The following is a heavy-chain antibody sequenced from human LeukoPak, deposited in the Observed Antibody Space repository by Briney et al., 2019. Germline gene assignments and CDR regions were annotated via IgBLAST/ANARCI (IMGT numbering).Heavy chain of an antibody. CDR3: ARDDDAFDI. V-gene: IGHV3-23*01. Sequence: GGSLRLSCAVSGFTFSSYAMSWVRQAPGKGLEWVSGLSGTGGTTYYADSVKGRFTISRDNAKNSLYLQMNSLRAEDTAVYYCARDDDAFDIWGQGTMVTVSS. CDR1: GFTFSSYA. CDR2: LSGTGGTT. J-gene: IGHJ3*02.